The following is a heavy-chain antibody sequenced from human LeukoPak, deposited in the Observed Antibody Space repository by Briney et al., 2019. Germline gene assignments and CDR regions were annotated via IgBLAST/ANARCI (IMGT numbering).Heavy chain of an antibody. V-gene: IGHV3-23*01. CDR2: ISGSGGST. CDR1: GFTFSSYA. J-gene: IGHJ4*02. CDR3: AKDRAAFYYDSGVAFDY. Sequence: GGSLRLSCAASGFTFSSYAMSWVRQAPGKGLEWVSAISGSGGSTYYADSVKGRVTISRDNSKNTLYLQMNSLRADDTAVYYCAKDRAAFYYDSGVAFDYWGQGTLVTVSS. D-gene: IGHD3-22*01.